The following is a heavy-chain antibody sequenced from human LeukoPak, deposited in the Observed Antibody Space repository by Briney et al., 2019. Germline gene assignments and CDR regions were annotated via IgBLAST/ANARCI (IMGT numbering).Heavy chain of an antibody. CDR1: GFTFRSYS. Sequence: GGSLRLSCVVSGFTFRSYSMNWVRQAPGKRLEWVSAISGSGGSTYYADSVKGRFTISRDNSKNTLYLQMNSLRADDTAVYYCAKGPLIEVAGTTWDYWGQGTLVTVSS. CDR3: AKGPLIEVAGTTWDY. D-gene: IGHD6-19*01. CDR2: ISGSGGST. J-gene: IGHJ4*02. V-gene: IGHV3-23*01.